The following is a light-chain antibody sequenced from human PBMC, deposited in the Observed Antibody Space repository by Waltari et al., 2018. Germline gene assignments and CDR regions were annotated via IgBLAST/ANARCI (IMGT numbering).Light chain of an antibody. Sequence: EIVLTQSPGTLSLSPGERATLSCRASQSVSSSYLAWYQQNPGQAPRLLIYGASSRATSIPDRFSGSGSGTDFTLTISRLEPEDFAVYYCQQYGSSPPRMYTFGQGTKLEIK. CDR2: GAS. CDR3: QQYGSSPPRMYT. V-gene: IGKV3-20*01. J-gene: IGKJ2*01. CDR1: QSVSSSY.